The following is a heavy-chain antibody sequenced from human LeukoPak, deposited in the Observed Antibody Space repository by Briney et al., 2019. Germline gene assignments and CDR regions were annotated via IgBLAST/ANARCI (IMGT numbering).Heavy chain of an antibody. V-gene: IGHV3-43D*03. D-gene: IGHD3-9*01. J-gene: IGHJ4*02. Sequence: GGSLRLSCAASGFTFDDYAMHWVRQAPGKGLEWVSLISWDGGSTYYADSVKGRFTISRDNSKNSLYLQMNSLRAEDTALYYCAKDYGRYGSLYYFDYWGQGTLVTVSS. CDR1: GFTFDDYA. CDR2: ISWDGGST. CDR3: AKDYGRYGSLYYFDY.